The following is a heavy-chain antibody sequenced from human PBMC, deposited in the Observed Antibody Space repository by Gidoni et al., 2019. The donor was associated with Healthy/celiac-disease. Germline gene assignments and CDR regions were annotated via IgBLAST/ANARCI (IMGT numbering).Heavy chain of an antibody. Sequence: EVQLVESGGGLVKPGGSLRLSCGASGFTFSNAWMSWVRQAPGKGREWVGRIKSKTDGGKTDYAAPVNGRFTISRDYSTNTLYLQMNSLKTDDTAVYYCTTDTRAYCGGDCYTIWYFDLWGRGTLVTVSS. CDR3: TTDTRAYCGGDCYTIWYFDL. J-gene: IGHJ2*01. V-gene: IGHV3-15*01. D-gene: IGHD2-21*02. CDR2: IKSKTDGGKT. CDR1: GFTFSNAW.